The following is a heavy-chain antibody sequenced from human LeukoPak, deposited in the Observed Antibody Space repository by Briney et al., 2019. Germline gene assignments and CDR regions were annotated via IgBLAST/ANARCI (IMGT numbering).Heavy chain of an antibody. CDR2: FIPIFVTA. CDR1: GGTFSSYA. Sequence: ASGKLSCKPSGGTFSSYAISWLRQSPGQGLEWMRGFIPIFVTANYAQKFQGRVTITADESTSTAYMELSRLRSEDTAVYYCARDYGSGFWFDLWGQGPLVIVSS. CDR3: ARDYGSGFWFDL. J-gene: IGHJ5*02. V-gene: IGHV1-69*13. D-gene: IGHD3-10*01.